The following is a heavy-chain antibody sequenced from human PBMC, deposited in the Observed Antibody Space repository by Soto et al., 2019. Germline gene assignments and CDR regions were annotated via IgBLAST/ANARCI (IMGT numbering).Heavy chain of an antibody. CDR2: VSNKNGVT. D-gene: IGHD2-8*02. CDR1: GYTFSNYD. V-gene: IGHV1-18*04. Sequence: ASVKVSCKTSGYTFSNYDFSWVRQAPGQGLEWMGWVSNKNGVTNYAEKFRDRVTMTTDTSTNTIYMELRSRRSDDTAVYFCARERLNTGWYGFDHWGQGTQVTVSS. J-gene: IGHJ4*02. CDR3: ARERLNTGWYGFDH.